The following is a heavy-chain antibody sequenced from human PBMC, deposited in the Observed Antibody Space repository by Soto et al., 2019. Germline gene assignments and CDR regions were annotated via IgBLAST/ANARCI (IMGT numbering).Heavy chain of an antibody. D-gene: IGHD2-15*01. CDR3: ARDCSGGGCFSDPHFYYGMDV. J-gene: IGHJ6*02. V-gene: IGHV1-69*12. CDR2: IIPVFGTA. CDR1: GGTFSKYK. Sequence: QVQLVQSGAEVKEPGSSVRVSCKASGGTFSKYKITWVRQAPGQGLEWMGGIIPVFGTANYAQKFQGRVTITADESTSTSYMEVSSLRSDDTAVYYCARDCSGGGCFSDPHFYYGMDVWGQGTTVTVSS.